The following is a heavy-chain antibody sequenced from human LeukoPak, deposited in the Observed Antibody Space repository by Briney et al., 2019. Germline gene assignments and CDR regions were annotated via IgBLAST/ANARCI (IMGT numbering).Heavy chain of an antibody. CDR2: INAGNGNT. J-gene: IGHJ4*02. V-gene: IGHV1-3*01. Sequence: ASVKVSCKASGYTCTSYAMHWVRQAPGQRLEWMGWINAGNGNTKYSQKFQGRVTITRDTSASTAYMELSSLRSEDTAVYYCARLITFGGVIVFDYWGQGTLVTVSS. CDR3: ARLITFGGVIVFDY. CDR1: GYTCTSYA. D-gene: IGHD3-16*02.